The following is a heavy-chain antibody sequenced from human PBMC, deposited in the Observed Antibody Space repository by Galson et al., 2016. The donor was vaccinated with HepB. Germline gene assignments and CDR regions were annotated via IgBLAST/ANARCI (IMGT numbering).Heavy chain of an antibody. V-gene: IGHV3-30-3*01. D-gene: IGHD6-19*01. Sequence: SLRLSCATSGFTFSGYSMQWVRHVPGRGRQWRSLLSKDGSAKYYADSVQGRFTISRDNSKDTLYLYMSGLRPEDTAVYYYARGDYSSGEPGYWGQGTLVNVS. CDR2: LSKDGSAK. CDR1: GFTFSGYS. CDR3: ARGDYSSGEPGY. J-gene: IGHJ4*02.